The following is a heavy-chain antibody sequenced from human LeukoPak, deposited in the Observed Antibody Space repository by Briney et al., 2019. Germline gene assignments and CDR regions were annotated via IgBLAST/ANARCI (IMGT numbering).Heavy chain of an antibody. CDR1: DDSISDYY. D-gene: IGHD3-10*01. CDR3: ARERRSGTYYYFDY. J-gene: IGHJ4*02. V-gene: IGHV4-59*01. Sequence: KASETLSLTCTVSDDSISDYYRGWIRQPPGKGLEWIGYFHNSGTSTYNPSLKSRVSMSVHTSKNQFSLKLSSVTAADTAVYYCARERRSGTYYYFDYWGQGILVTVSS. CDR2: FHNSGTS.